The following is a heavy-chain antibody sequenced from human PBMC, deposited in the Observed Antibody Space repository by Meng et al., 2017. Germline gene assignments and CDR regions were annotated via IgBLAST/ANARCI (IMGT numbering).Heavy chain of an antibody. Sequence: LSLTCAASGFTFSNYAMHWVRQAPGKGLEWVAVISYDGSNKYYADSVKGRFTISRDNSKNTLYLQMNSLRAEDTAVYYCARDCLGRGRQSTVTTYYFDYWGQGTLVTVSS. CDR2: ISYDGSNK. CDR3: ARDCLGRGRQSTVTTYYFDY. J-gene: IGHJ4*02. D-gene: IGHD4-17*01. V-gene: IGHV3-30*04. CDR1: GFTFSNYA.